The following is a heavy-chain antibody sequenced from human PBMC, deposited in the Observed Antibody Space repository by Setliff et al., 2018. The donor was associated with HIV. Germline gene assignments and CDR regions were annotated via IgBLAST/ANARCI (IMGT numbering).Heavy chain of an antibody. V-gene: IGHV4-39*01. J-gene: IGHJ3*02. D-gene: IGHD3-10*01. CDR1: GGSISSSSYY. CDR3: AGPRGDEAFDI. Sequence: SETLSLTCTVSGGSISSSSYYWDWIRQPPGKGLEWIGSIFYSGSTYYNPSLKSRVTISVDTSKNQFSLKLRSEDTAVYYCAGPRGDEAFDIWGQGTMVTVSS. CDR2: IFYSGST.